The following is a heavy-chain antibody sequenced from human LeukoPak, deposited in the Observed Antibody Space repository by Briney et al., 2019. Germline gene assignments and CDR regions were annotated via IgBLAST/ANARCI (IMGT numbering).Heavy chain of an antibody. Sequence: ASVKVSCKASGYTFTGYYMHWVRQAPGQGLEWMGWINPNSGGTNYAQKFQGRVTITRDTSISTAYMELSRLRSDDTAVYYCARAKYYDFWSGYYEQGFDAFDIWGQGTMVTVSS. D-gene: IGHD3-3*01. CDR3: ARAKYYDFWSGYYEQGFDAFDI. V-gene: IGHV1-2*02. CDR1: GYTFTGYY. J-gene: IGHJ3*02. CDR2: INPNSGGT.